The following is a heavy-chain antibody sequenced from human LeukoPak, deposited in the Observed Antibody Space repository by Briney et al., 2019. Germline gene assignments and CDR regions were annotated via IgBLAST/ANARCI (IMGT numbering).Heavy chain of an antibody. CDR1: GFTFSSYG. J-gene: IGHJ4*02. Sequence: AGGSLRLSCAASGFTFSSYGMTWVRQAPGKGLEWVSAISGSGGSAYYADSVKGRFTISRDNSKNTLYLQMNSLRAEDTAVYYCARAMRRDGYEIGLFDYWGQGTLVTVSS. D-gene: IGHD5-24*01. CDR3: ARAMRRDGYEIGLFDY. V-gene: IGHV3-23*01. CDR2: ISGSGGSA.